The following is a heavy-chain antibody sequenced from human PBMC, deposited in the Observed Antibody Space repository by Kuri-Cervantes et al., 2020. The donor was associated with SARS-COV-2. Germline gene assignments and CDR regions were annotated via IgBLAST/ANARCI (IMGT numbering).Heavy chain of an antibody. CDR1: GYTLTELS. J-gene: IGHJ6*03. CDR2: FDPEDGET. Sequence: AAVNVSCKVSGYTLTELSMHWVRQAPGKGLEGMGGFDPEDGETIYAQKFQGRVTMTEDTSTDTAYMELSSLRSEDTAVYYCATLSLPRSTSYYYYYYMDVWGKGTTVTVSS. CDR3: ATLSLPRSTSYYYYYYMDV. D-gene: IGHD2-2*01. V-gene: IGHV1-24*01.